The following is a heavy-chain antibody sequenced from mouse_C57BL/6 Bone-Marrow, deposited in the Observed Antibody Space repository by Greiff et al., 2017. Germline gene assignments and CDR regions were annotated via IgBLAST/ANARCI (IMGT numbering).Heavy chain of an antibody. CDR2: ISSGGSYT. CDR3: ARHGMVTRAWFAY. D-gene: IGHD2-3*01. J-gene: IGHJ3*01. CDR1: GFTFSSYG. V-gene: IGHV5-6*01. Sequence: EVKLVESGGDLVKPGGSLKLSCAASGFTFSSYGMSWVRQTPDKRLEWVATISSGGSYTYYPDSVKGRFTISRDNAKNTLYLQMRSLKSEDTAMYYCARHGMVTRAWFAYWGQGTLVTVSA.